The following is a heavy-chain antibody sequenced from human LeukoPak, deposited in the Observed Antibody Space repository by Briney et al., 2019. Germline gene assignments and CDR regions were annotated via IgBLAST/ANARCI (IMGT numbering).Heavy chain of an antibody. V-gene: IGHV1-69*04. CDR1: GGTFSSYT. Sequence: SVKVSCKASGGTFSSYTISWVRQAPGQGLEWMGRIIPILGIANYAQKFQGRVTITAGKSTSTAYMELSSLRSEDTAVYYCARDRSGYAFDIWGQGTMVTVSS. D-gene: IGHD6-19*01. CDR3: ARDRSGYAFDI. J-gene: IGHJ3*02. CDR2: IIPILGIA.